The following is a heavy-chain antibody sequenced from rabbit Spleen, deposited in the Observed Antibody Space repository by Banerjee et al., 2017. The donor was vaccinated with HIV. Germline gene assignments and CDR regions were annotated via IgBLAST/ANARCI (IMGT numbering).Heavy chain of an antibody. J-gene: IGHJ4*01. Sequence: QSLEESGGDLVQPGASLTLTCTASGFSFSNSYDICWVRQAPGKGLEWIGSIYTTSGGKLQYASWAKGRFTISKTSSTTVTLQMTSLTAADTATYFCARDLAGVIGWNFNLWGQGTLVTVS. V-gene: IGHV1S40*01. CDR2: IYTTSGGKL. CDR3: ARDLAGVIGWNFNL. CDR1: GFSFSNSYD. D-gene: IGHD4-1*01.